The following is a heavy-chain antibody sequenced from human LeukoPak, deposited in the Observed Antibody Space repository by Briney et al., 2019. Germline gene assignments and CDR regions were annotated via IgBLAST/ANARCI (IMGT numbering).Heavy chain of an antibody. CDR1: GFTFTDYS. D-gene: IGHD4-17*01. Sequence: PGGSLRLSCAASGFTFTDYSMNWVRQAPGKGLEWVSSITRTGSDIFYADSVRGQFTISRDNAENSLYLQMNNLRAEDTAVYYCARDFISPDYGDFWGQGTLVTVSS. CDR3: ARDFISPDYGDF. V-gene: IGHV3-21*01. CDR2: ITRTGSDI. J-gene: IGHJ4*02.